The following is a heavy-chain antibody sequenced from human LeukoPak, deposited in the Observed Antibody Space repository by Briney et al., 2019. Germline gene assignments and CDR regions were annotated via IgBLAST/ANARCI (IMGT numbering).Heavy chain of an antibody. D-gene: IGHD3-9*01. Sequence: PSETLSLTCAVYGGSFSGYYWSWIRQPPGKGLEWIGEINHRGSTNYNPSLKSRVTISVDTSKNQFSLKLSSVTAADTAVYHCARSDDILTGSGWFDPWGQGTLVTVSS. V-gene: IGHV4-34*01. CDR1: GGSFSGYY. J-gene: IGHJ5*02. CDR2: INHRGST. CDR3: ARSDDILTGSGWFDP.